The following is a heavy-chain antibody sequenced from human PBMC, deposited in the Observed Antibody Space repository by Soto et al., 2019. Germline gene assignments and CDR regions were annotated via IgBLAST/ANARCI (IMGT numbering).Heavy chain of an antibody. D-gene: IGHD3-3*01. CDR3: AREKDHRFGVVTYGMDV. CDR2: IYSGGSGTT. Sequence: GGSLRLSCAASGFTVSSNYMSWVRQAPGKGLEWVSVIYSGGSGTTYYADSVKGRFTISRDISKNTLYLQMNSLRAEDTAVYYCAREKDHRFGVVTYGMDVWGQGTTVTVSS. CDR1: GFTVSSNY. J-gene: IGHJ6*02. V-gene: IGHV3-66*01.